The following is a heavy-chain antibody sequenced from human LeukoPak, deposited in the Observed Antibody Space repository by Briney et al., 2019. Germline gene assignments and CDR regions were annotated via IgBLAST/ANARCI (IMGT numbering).Heavy chain of an antibody. D-gene: IGHD5-12*01. CDR1: GFTFSSYG. CDR3: ARGYIGGYSDAFDI. Sequence: PGGSLSLSCAASGFTFSSYGMHWVRQAPGKGLEWVAFIRYDGSNKYYADSVKGRFTISRDNSKNTLYLQMNSLRAEDTAVYYCARGYIGGYSDAFDIWGQGTMVTVSS. CDR2: IRYDGSNK. V-gene: IGHV3-30*02. J-gene: IGHJ3*02.